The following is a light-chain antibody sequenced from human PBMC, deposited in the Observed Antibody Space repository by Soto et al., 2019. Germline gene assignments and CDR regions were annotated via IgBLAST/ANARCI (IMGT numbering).Light chain of an antibody. CDR1: SSDVGDYNY. CDR2: DVS. J-gene: IGLJ2*01. V-gene: IGLV2-14*01. CDR3: SSYTSSGTLVV. Sequence: QSALTQPASVSGSPGQSITISCTGTSSDVGDYNYVSWYQQHPGKAPKLMIYDVSNRPSGVSNRFSGSKSGNTASLTISGLQAEDEADYSCSSYTSSGTLVVFGGGTKLTVL.